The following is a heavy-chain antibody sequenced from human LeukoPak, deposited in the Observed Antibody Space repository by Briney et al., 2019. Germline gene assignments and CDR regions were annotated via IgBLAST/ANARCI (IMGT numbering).Heavy chain of an antibody. CDR1: GGSISSYY. J-gene: IGHJ4*02. Sequence: SETLSPTCTVSGGSISSYYWSWIRQPPGKGLEWIGEINHSGSTNYNPSLKSRVTISVDTSKNQFSLKLSSVTAADTAVYYCARGRGFDFWSGYYIDYWGQGTLVTVSS. V-gene: IGHV4-34*01. CDR2: INHSGST. D-gene: IGHD3-3*01. CDR3: ARGRGFDFWSGYYIDY.